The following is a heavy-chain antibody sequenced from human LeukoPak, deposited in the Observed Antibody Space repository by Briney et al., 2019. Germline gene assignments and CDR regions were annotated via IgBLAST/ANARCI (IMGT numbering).Heavy chain of an antibody. CDR1: GFTFSSYW. Sequence: GGSLRLSCAASGFTFSSYWMHWVRQAPGPGLVWVSRIYNDGSTTSYADSVRGRFTISRDNAKNTLYLQMNSLRAEETAVYYCXRXXPTQVNYGDFGYFDYWGQGTLVTVSS. V-gene: IGHV3-74*01. CDR3: XRXXPTQVNYGDFGYFDY. D-gene: IGHD2-21*02. J-gene: IGHJ4*02. CDR2: IYNDGSTT.